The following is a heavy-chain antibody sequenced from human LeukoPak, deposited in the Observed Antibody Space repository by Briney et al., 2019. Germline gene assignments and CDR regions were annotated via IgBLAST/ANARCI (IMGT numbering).Heavy chain of an antibody. CDR1: GFTFSSYS. D-gene: IGHD3-9*01. J-gene: IGHJ1*01. Sequence: GGSLRLSCAASGFTFSSYSMTWVRQAPGKGLEWVSYISSSSNTIYYADSVKGRFTISRDNAKNSLYLQMNSLRAEDTAVYYCARDILTGSQSRFQHWGQGTLVTVSS. CDR3: ARDILTGSQSRFQH. CDR2: ISSSSNTI. V-gene: IGHV3-48*04.